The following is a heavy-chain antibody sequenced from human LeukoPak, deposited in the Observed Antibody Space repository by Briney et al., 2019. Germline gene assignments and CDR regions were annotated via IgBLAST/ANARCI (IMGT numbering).Heavy chain of an antibody. CDR1: GGSISSYF. Sequence: SETLSLTCTVSGGSISSYFWSWIRQPPGKGLEWIGYIYHGGSANYNPSLKSRVTISVDTSKNQFSLKLSSVTAADTAVYYCARDRYGSGKTQFDPWGQGTLVTVSS. D-gene: IGHD3-10*01. CDR2: IYHGGSA. J-gene: IGHJ5*02. V-gene: IGHV4-59*12. CDR3: ARDRYGSGKTQFDP.